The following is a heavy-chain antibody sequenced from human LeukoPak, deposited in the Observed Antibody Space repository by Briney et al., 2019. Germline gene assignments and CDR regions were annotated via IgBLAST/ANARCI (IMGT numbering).Heavy chain of an antibody. Sequence: GGSLRLSCAASGFTFSSYAMSWVRQAPGKGLEWVSAISGSGGSTYYADSVKGRFTISRDDAKNSLYLQMNSLRAEDTAVYYCARFVFSALDYWGQGTLVTVSS. J-gene: IGHJ4*02. CDR1: GFTFSSYA. CDR2: ISGSGGST. V-gene: IGHV3-23*01. D-gene: IGHD2/OR15-2a*01. CDR3: ARFVFSALDY.